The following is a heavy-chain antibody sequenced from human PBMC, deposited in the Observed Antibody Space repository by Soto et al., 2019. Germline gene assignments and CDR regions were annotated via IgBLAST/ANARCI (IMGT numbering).Heavy chain of an antibody. CDR3: AKDRPELRGIIIDAMDV. CDR1: GFTFGSYG. CDR2: TPYDGSTK. D-gene: IGHD3-10*01. Sequence: GGSLRLSCAASGFTFGSYGMHWVRQAPGKGLEWVAVTPYDGSTKYYADSVKGRFTISRDNSKNTLYLQMNSLRAEDTAVYYCAKDRPELRGIIIDAMDVWGQGTTVTVSS. J-gene: IGHJ6*02. V-gene: IGHV3-30*18.